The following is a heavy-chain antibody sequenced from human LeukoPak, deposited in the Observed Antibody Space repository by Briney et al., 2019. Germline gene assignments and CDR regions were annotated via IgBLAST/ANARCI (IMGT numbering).Heavy chain of an antibody. CDR1: GGSISSYY. Sequence: SETLSLTCTVSGGSISSYYWSWIRQPPGKGLEWIGYIYYSGSTNYNPSLKSRVTMSVDTSKNQFSLKLSSVTAADTAVYYCARGELRRGWFDPWGQGTLVTVSS. D-gene: IGHD1-7*01. CDR3: ARGELRRGWFDP. J-gene: IGHJ5*02. V-gene: IGHV4-59*01. CDR2: IYYSGST.